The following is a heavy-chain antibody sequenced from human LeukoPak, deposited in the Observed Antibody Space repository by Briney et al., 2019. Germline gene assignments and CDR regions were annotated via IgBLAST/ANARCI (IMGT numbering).Heavy chain of an antibody. J-gene: IGHJ4*02. CDR3: TKGGYKYDSSGHNYFDY. D-gene: IGHD3-22*01. CDR1: GFTFSSHG. Sequence: GGSLRLSCAASGFTFSSHGMNWVRQAPGKGLEWVAFIRYDGSKKDYTDSVKGRFTISRDNSKNTLFLQMNSLRVEDTAVYYCTKGGYKYDSSGHNYFDYWGQGTLVTVSS. V-gene: IGHV3-30*02. CDR2: IRYDGSKK.